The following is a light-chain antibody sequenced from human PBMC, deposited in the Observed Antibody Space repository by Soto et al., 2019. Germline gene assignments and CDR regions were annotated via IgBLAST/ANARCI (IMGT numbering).Light chain of an antibody. V-gene: IGLV2-14*01. CDR3: SSYTSSSTHYV. CDR2: EVS. Sequence: QSALTQPASVSGSPGQSITISCTGTSSDVGGYNYVSWYQQHPGKPPKLMIYEVSNRPSGVSNRFSGSKSGNTASLTISGLQAEDESDYYCSSYTSSSTHYVFGTGTKFTVL. CDR1: SSDVGGYNY. J-gene: IGLJ1*01.